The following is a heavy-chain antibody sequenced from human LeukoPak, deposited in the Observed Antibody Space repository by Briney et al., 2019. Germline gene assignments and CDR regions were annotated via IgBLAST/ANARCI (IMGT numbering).Heavy chain of an antibody. J-gene: IGHJ4*02. CDR1: GDXVSSNSAA. Sequence: QTLSLXXAISGDXVSSNSAAWNWIRQSPSRGLEWLGRTYYRSKWYNDYAVSVKSRITINPDTSKNQFSLQLNSVTPEDTAVYYCAREVNSGWYVIIDYWGQGTLVTVSS. V-gene: IGHV6-1*01. D-gene: IGHD6-19*01. CDR3: AREVNSGWYVIIDY. CDR2: TYYRSKWYN.